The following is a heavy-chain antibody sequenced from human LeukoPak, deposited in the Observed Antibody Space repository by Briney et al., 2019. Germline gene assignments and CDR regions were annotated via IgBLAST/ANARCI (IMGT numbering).Heavy chain of an antibody. CDR3: ASSYGSGSYYP. CDR1: GGSISSYY. Sequence: SETLPLTCTVSGGSISSYYWSWIRQPPGKGLEWIGYIYYSGSTNYNPSLKSRVTISVDTSKNQFSLKLGSVTAADTAVYYCASSYGSGSYYPWGQRTLVTVSS. CDR2: IYYSGST. J-gene: IGHJ5*02. V-gene: IGHV4-59*01. D-gene: IGHD3-10*01.